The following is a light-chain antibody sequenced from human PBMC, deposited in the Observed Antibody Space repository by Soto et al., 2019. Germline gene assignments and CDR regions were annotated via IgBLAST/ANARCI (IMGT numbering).Light chain of an antibody. CDR1: QSVSSSY. V-gene: IGKV3D-20*02. CDR2: GAS. J-gene: IGKJ5*01. Sequence: EIVLTQSPGTLSFSPVESATLSFSSSQSVSSSYLAWYQQKPGQAPRLLIYGASSRATGIPDRFSGSGSGTDFTLTISSLEPEDFAVYYCQKRSNWPINFGQGTRLEIK. CDR3: QKRSNWPIN.